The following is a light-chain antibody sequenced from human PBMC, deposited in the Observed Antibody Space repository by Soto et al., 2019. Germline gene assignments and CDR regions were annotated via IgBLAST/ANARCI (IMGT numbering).Light chain of an antibody. CDR1: QSVSSN. Sequence: EKVMTQSPATLSVSPGERATLSCRASQSVSSNLAWYQQKPGQAPRLLIYGASSRATGIPVRFSGSGPGTEFTLTISSLQSEDFAVYYCQQYNNWPLTFGQGTRLEIK. CDR3: QQYNNWPLT. CDR2: GAS. J-gene: IGKJ5*01. V-gene: IGKV3-15*01.